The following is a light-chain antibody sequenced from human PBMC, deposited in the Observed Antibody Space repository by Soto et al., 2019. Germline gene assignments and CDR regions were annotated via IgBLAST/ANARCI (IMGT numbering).Light chain of an antibody. J-gene: IGLJ1*01. CDR3: AACADSLNGFYV. Sequence: AVLTQPPSAAGTPGQRVTMSCSGVNSNIGSRTVNCYQHLPGTAPALLIFSNNQRPAGVPARFSVSESGTSPSLAIGGLQSGDEADYSCAACADSLNGFYVFGTGTKVTVL. V-gene: IGLV1-44*01. CDR1: NSNIGSRT. CDR2: SNN.